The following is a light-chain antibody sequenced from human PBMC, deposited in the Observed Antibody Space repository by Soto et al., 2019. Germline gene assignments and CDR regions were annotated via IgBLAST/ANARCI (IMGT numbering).Light chain of an antibody. CDR2: DAS. CDR1: QSVSSNY. Sequence: EIVLTQSPGTLSLSPGERATLSCRASQSVSSNYLAWYQQKPGQPPRLLISDASNRATGIPDRFSGSGSGKGFTLPNSGLEPEDFAVYYCQHYGRSPPSWTFGQGTKVEIK. CDR3: QHYGRSPPSWT. J-gene: IGKJ1*01. V-gene: IGKV3-20*01.